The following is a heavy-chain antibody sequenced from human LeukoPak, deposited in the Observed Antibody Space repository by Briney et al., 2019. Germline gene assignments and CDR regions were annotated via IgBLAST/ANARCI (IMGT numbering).Heavy chain of an antibody. CDR2: INHSGST. CDR3: ATSGWYLLPGVY. CDR1: GGSFSGYY. J-gene: IGHJ4*02. V-gene: IGHV4-34*01. Sequence: PSETLSLTCAVYGGSFSGYYWSWIRQPPGKGLEWIGEINHSGSTNYNPSLKSRVTISVDTSKNQFSLKLRTVTAADTAVYYCATSGWYLLPGVYWGQGTLVTVSS. D-gene: IGHD6-19*01.